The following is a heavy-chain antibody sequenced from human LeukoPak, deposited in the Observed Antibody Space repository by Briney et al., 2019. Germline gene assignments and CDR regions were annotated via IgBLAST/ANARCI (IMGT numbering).Heavy chain of an antibody. Sequence: MTSETLSLTCTVSGGSISSNYWSWIRQPPGKGLERIGYIYDSGTTNYNPSLKSRATISEDTSKNQFSLKLSSVTAADTAVYYCAREPYTAMDYFDYWGQGTLVTVSS. J-gene: IGHJ4*02. CDR1: GGSISSNY. CDR2: IYDSGTT. CDR3: AREPYTAMDYFDY. V-gene: IGHV4-59*01. D-gene: IGHD5-18*01.